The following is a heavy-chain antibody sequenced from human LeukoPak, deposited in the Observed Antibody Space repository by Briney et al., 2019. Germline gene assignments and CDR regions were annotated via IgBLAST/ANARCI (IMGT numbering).Heavy chain of an antibody. CDR2: INPNRGGT. J-gene: IGHJ4*02. V-gene: IGHV1-2*02. Sequence: ASVKVSCKASGYTFTGHYMHWVRQAPGQGLEWMGWINPNRGGTNFAQKFQGRVTMTRDTSITTAYMELSRLRSDDTAVYYCARGQKYRSGCTVTELGSRYFDYWGQGTLVTVSS. D-gene: IGHD5-18*01. CDR1: GYTFTGHY. CDR3: ARGQKYRSGCTVTELGSRYFDY.